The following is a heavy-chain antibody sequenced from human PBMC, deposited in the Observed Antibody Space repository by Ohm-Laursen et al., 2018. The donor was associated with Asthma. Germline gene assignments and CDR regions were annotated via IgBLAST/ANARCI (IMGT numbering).Heavy chain of an antibody. Sequence: SLRLSCAAFGFIFDDYAMHWVRQVPGKGLEWVSGISWNSGNIVQAYSVKGRFTISRDNAKNSLYLQMNSLRAEDTALYYCARDSQAMVTTEGLYFGMDVWGQGTTVTVSS. CDR2: ISWNSGNI. D-gene: IGHD4-17*01. J-gene: IGHJ6*02. CDR1: GFIFDDYA. V-gene: IGHV3-9*01. CDR3: ARDSQAMVTTEGLYFGMDV.